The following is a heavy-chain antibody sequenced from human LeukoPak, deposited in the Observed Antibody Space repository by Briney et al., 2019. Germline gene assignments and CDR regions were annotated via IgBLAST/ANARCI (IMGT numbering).Heavy chain of an antibody. D-gene: IGHD4-11*01. J-gene: IGHJ5*02. Sequence: PGGSVRLSCAASGFTFSNYYMSWIRQAPGKGLEWVSYISSSGSTIYYADSVKGRFTISRDNAKNSLYLQMNSLRAEDTAVYYCARDHYSNYGHNWFDPWGQGTLVSVSS. V-gene: IGHV3-11*01. CDR3: ARDHYSNYGHNWFDP. CDR2: ISSSGSTI. CDR1: GFTFSNYY.